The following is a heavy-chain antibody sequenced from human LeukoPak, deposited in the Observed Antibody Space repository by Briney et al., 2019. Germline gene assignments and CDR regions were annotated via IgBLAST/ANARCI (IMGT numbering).Heavy chain of an antibody. CDR3: AREQWLVLY. D-gene: IGHD6-19*01. Sequence: PGGSLRLSCAASGFTFSSYGMNWVRQAPGKGLEWVSYISSSGSTIYYADSVKGRFTISRDNAKNSLYLQMNSLRAEDTAVYYCAREQWLVLYWGQGTLVTVSS. CDR2: ISSSGSTI. V-gene: IGHV3-48*03. J-gene: IGHJ4*02. CDR1: GFTFSSYG.